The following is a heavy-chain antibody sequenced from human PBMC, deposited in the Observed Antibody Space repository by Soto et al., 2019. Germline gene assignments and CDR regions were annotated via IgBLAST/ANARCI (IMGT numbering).Heavy chain of an antibody. CDR1: GGSITSSGSA. CDR3: ARHIHNQGFEYYFDS. D-gene: IGHD1-1*01. V-gene: IGHV4-39*01. CDR2: IDYSGNI. Sequence: QLQLQESGPGLVKPSETLSLTCNASGGSITSSGSAWGWFRQSPGKGLEWIGTIDYSGNIYYIPSLKSRITISVDTSKNQISPKLSSVTAADTAVYYCARHIHNQGFEYYFDSWGQGTLVTVSS. J-gene: IGHJ4*01.